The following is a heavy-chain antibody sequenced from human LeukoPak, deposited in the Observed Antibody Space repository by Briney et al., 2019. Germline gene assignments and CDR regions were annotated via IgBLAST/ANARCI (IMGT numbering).Heavy chain of an antibody. CDR1: GYTFTIYG. V-gene: IGHV1-18*01. J-gene: IGHJ6*02. Sequence: ASVKVSCKASGYTFTIYGITWARRAPGQGLEWMGWISAYNGNTNYAQKLQGRVTMTTDTSTSTAYMELRSLRSDDTAVYYCARFGSVVVPATLDYYYYGLDVWGQGTTVTVSS. CDR2: ISAYNGNT. D-gene: IGHD2-2*01. CDR3: ARFGSVVVPATLDYYYYGLDV.